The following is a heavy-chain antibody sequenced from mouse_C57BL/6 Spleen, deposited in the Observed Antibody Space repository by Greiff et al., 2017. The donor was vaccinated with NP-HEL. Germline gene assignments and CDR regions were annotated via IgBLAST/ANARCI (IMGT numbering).Heavy chain of an antibody. J-gene: IGHJ1*03. Sequence: QVQLQQSGAELVKPGASVKLSCKASGYTFTSYWMQWVKQRPGQGLEWIGEIDPSDSYTNYNQKFKGKATLTVDTSSSTAYMQLSSLTSEDSAVYYCARTPYYYGSSPHWYFDVWGTGTTVTVSS. V-gene: IGHV1-50*01. D-gene: IGHD1-1*01. CDR2: IDPSDSYT. CDR1: GYTFTSYW. CDR3: ARTPYYYGSSPHWYFDV.